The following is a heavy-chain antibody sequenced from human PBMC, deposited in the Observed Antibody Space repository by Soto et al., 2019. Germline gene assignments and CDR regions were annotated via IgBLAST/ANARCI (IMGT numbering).Heavy chain of an antibody. CDR1: GGTFSSYT. CDR2: IIPILGIA. CDR3: ARDPIGTTVVTWIFWSDEGL. D-gene: IGHD4-17*01. J-gene: IGHJ4*02. Sequence: QVQLVQSGAGVKKPGSSVKVSCKASGGTFSSYTISWVRQAPGQGLEWMGRIIPILGIANYAQKSQGRVTITADKSTSTAYMVLSSLRSEDTAVYYCARDPIGTTVVTWIFWSDEGLWGQGAMVTVS. V-gene: IGHV1-69*08.